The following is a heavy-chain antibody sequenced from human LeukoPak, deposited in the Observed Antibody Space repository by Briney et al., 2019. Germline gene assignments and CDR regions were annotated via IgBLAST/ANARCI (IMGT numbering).Heavy chain of an antibody. CDR3: ARDARIAVFGVFNFRFDT. J-gene: IGHJ5*02. CDR1: EYSFTGHY. V-gene: IGHV1-2*02. Sequence: GASVKVSCKASEYSFTGHYIHWVRQAPGQGLGWMGWINPNSGDTNYGQIFQRRVTMTRDTSTSTAYMELTRLRSDDTAMYYCARDARIAVFGVFNFRFDTWGQGTLVTVSS. D-gene: IGHD3-3*01. CDR2: INPNSGDT.